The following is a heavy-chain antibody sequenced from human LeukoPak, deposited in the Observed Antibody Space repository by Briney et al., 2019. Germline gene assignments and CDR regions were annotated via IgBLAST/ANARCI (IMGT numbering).Heavy chain of an antibody. Sequence: SETLSLTCAVYGGSFSGYYWSWIRQPPGKGVEWIGEINHSGSTNYNPSLKSRVTISVDTSKNQFSLKLSSVTAADTAVYYCARREKYYYDSSGYNYWGQGTLVTVSS. D-gene: IGHD3-22*01. J-gene: IGHJ4*02. CDR1: GGSFSGYY. V-gene: IGHV4-34*01. CDR3: ARREKYYYDSSGYNY. CDR2: INHSGST.